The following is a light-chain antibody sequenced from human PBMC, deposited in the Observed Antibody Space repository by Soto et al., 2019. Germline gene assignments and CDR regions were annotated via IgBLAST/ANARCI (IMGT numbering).Light chain of an antibody. Sequence: QSALTQPRSVSGSPGQSVTISCTGTSSDVGGYNYVSWYQQHPDKAPKLIIYDVTERPSGVPDRFSGSKSGNTASLTISGLQAEDEADYYCCSYAGKYIGYVFGSGTKVTV. CDR3: CSYAGKYIGYV. CDR1: SSDVGGYNY. CDR2: DVT. J-gene: IGLJ1*01. V-gene: IGLV2-11*01.